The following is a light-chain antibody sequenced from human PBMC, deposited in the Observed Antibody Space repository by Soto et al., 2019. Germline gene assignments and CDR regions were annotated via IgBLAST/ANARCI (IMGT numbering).Light chain of an antibody. CDR3: QQYYSTPTWT. CDR1: QSILYSSNNKNY. Sequence: DIVMTQSPDSLAVSLGERATINCKSSQSILYSSNNKNYLAWYQRKPGQPPKLLIYWASTRESGVPDRFSGSGSGTDFTLTISSLQAEDVAVYYCQQYYSTPTWTFGQGTKVDI. V-gene: IGKV4-1*01. CDR2: WAS. J-gene: IGKJ1*01.